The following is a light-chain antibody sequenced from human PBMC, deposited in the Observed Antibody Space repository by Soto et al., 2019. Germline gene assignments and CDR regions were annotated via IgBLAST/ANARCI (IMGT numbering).Light chain of an antibody. J-gene: IGKJ1*01. Sequence: EVVLTQSPVTLSLSPGERATLSCRASQSVSSYLAWYQHKPGQAPRLLIYRASTRAAGVPARFSGSGSGTEFTLTISGLQSEDFAVYYCHQYNYWLAWTFGQGTKVDI. CDR3: HQYNYWLAWT. CDR2: RAS. V-gene: IGKV3-15*01. CDR1: QSVSSY.